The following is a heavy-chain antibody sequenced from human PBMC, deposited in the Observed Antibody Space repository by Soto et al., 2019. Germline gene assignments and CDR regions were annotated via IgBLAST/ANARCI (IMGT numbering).Heavy chain of an antibody. CDR1: GGSISSGGYY. V-gene: IGHV4-31*03. Sequence: PSETLSLTCTVSGGSISSGGYYWSWVRQHPGKGLEWIGYIYNSGNTYYSPSLKSRVTISLDTSKNQFSLKLSSVTAADTAVYYCARGSSIAGLYYGMDVWGQGTTVTVSS. J-gene: IGHJ6*02. CDR3: ARGSSIAGLYYGMDV. D-gene: IGHD6-6*01. CDR2: IYNSGNT.